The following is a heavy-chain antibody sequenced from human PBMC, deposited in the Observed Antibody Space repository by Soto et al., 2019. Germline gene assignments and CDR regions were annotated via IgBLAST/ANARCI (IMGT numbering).Heavy chain of an antibody. CDR2: ISTSGDNS. CDR3: ARDTITIFGVARRGMDV. V-gene: IGHV3-23*01. D-gene: IGHD3-3*01. Sequence: GGSLRLSCAASGFTFSIYAMSWVRQAPGMGLEWVSAISTSGDNSYYADSVKGRFTFSRDNSQNTLYLQMNSLRAEDTAVYYCARDTITIFGVARRGMDVWGQGTTVTVSS. J-gene: IGHJ6*02. CDR1: GFTFSIYA.